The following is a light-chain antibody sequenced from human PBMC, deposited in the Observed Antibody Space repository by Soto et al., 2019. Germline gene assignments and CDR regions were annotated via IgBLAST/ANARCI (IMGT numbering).Light chain of an antibody. CDR2: EVS. J-gene: IGLJ1*01. CDR3: SSYTSRNTYV. Sequence: SALTQPPSVSGSPGQSVTISCTGTSSDVGSYNSVSWYQQPPGTVPKLMIYEVSNRPSGVPDRFSGSKSGNTASLTISGLQAEDEADYYCSSYTSRNTYVFGTGTKVTVL. V-gene: IGLV2-18*02. CDR1: SSDVGSYNS.